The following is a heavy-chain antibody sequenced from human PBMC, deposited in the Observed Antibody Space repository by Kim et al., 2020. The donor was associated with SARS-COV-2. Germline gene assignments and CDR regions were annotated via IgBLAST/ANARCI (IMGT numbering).Heavy chain of an antibody. CDR1: GFIFSDCA. CDR2: ASGRDGST. J-gene: IGHJ4*02. V-gene: IGHV3-23*01. CDR3: AKGLHILPFYCDS. Sequence: GGSLRLSCAASGFIFSDCAMSWVRQAPGKGLEWVSSASGRDGSTYYADSVRGRFTISRDNSRNTLFLQMNRLGAKDTATYYCAKGLHILPFYCDSWGQGALVSVSS. D-gene: IGHD2-21*01.